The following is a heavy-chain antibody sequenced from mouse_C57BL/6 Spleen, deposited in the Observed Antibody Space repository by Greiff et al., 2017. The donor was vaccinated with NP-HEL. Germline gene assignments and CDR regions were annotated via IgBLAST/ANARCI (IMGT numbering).Heavy chain of an antibody. CDR2: IDPSDSYT. Sequence: VQLQQPGAELVMPGASVKLSCKASGYTFTSYWMHWVKQRPGQGLEWIGEIDPSDSYTNYNQKFKGKSTLTVDKSSSTAYMQLSSLTSEDSAVYYCARGINWEGGFLWGQGTTLTVSS. CDR1: GYTFTSYW. D-gene: IGHD4-1*02. V-gene: IGHV1-69*01. CDR3: ARGINWEGGFL. J-gene: IGHJ2*01.